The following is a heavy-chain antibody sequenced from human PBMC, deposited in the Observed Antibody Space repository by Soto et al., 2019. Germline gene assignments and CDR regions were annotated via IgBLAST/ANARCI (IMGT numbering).Heavy chain of an antibody. J-gene: IGHJ6*03. Sequence: QVELQESGPGLVKPSETLSLTCKASGVSFSSHYWSWIRQPPGEGMKWLGYVFYTGSTNYNPSLRSRVLSSVDTAKNQVSMKLRFVTAADTAVYYCAKQDGYYYYMDVWGKGTTVTVSS. CDR1: GVSFSSHY. CDR3: AKQDGYYYYMDV. V-gene: IGHV4-59*08. CDR2: VFYTGST.